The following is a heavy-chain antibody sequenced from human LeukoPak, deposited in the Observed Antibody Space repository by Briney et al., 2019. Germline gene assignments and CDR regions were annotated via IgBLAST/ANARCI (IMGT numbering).Heavy chain of an antibody. CDR3: ARESDTAMNDY. J-gene: IGHJ4*02. CDR1: GGSISSYY. V-gene: IGHV4-59*01. D-gene: IGHD5-18*01. Sequence: SETLSLTCTVSGGSISSYYWSWIWQPRGKGLEWIGYIYYSGSTNYNPSLKSRVTISVDTSKNQFSLKLSSVTAADTAVYYCARESDTAMNDYWGQGTLVTVSS. CDR2: IYYSGST.